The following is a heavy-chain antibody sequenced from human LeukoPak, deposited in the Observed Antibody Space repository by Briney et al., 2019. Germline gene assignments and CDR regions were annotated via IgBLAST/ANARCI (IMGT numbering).Heavy chain of an antibody. D-gene: IGHD5-18*01. CDR1: GYTFTKYY. J-gene: IGHJ4*02. CDR2: INPNSGGT. Sequence: ASVKVSCKASGYTFTKYYMHWVRQAPGQGLEWMGWINPNSGGTNYAQKFQGSVTMTRDTSISTAYMELSRLRSDDTAVYYCARARGYSYGTDYWGQGTLVTVPS. CDR3: ARARGYSYGTDY. V-gene: IGHV1-2*02.